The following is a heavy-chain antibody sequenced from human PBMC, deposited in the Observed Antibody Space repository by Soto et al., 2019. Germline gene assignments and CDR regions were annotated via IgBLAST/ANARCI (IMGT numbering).Heavy chain of an antibody. CDR3: TTDPPSVVPAAISGHYGMDV. V-gene: IGHV3-15*07. CDR2: IKSKTDGGTT. CDR1: GFTFSNAW. Sequence: PGGSLRLSCAASGFTFSNAWMNWVRQAPGKGLEWVGRIKSKTDGGTTDYAAPVKGRFTISRDDSKNTLYLQMNSLKTEDTAVYYCTTDPPSVVPAAISGHYGMDVWGQGTTVTVSS. J-gene: IGHJ6*02. D-gene: IGHD2-2*02.